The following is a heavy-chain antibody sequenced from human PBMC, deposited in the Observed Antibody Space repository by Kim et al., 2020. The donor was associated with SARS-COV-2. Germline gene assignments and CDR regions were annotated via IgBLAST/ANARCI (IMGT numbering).Heavy chain of an antibody. D-gene: IGHD6-13*01. V-gene: IGHV4-30-2*05. CDR3: EGIAAAGYNSDFGY. J-gene: IGHJ4*02. Sequence: PSLKSRVTISGDTSKNQFSLELSSVTAADTAVYYCEGIAAAGYNSDFGYWGQGTLVTVSS.